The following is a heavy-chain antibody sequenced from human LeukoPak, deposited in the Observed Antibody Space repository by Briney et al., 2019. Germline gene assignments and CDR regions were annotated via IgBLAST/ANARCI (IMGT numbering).Heavy chain of an antibody. CDR2: IYSGGST. V-gene: IGHV3-53*01. CDR1: GFTVSSNY. Sequence: GGSLRLSCAASGFTVSSNYMGWVRQAPGKGLEWVSVIYSGGSTYYADSVKGRFTISRDNSKNTLYLQMNSLRAGDTAVYYCTRVKGGSSWYTAYYMDVWGKGTTVTVSS. D-gene: IGHD6-13*01. CDR3: TRVKGGSSWYTAYYMDV. J-gene: IGHJ6*03.